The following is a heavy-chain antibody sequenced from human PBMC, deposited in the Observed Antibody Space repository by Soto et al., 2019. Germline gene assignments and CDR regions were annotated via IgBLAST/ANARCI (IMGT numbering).Heavy chain of an antibody. CDR2: TYYRSKWYN. Sequence: SQTLSLPCAISGDSVSSNSAAWNWIRQSPSRGLEWLGRTYYRSKWYNDYAVSVKSRITINPDTSKNQFSLQLNSVTPEDTAVYYCARARSPRTGTTVSMLYYYYYGMDVWGQGTTVTVSS. J-gene: IGHJ6*02. V-gene: IGHV6-1*01. CDR1: GDSVSSNSAA. D-gene: IGHD1-7*01. CDR3: ARARSPRTGTTVSMLYYYYYGMDV.